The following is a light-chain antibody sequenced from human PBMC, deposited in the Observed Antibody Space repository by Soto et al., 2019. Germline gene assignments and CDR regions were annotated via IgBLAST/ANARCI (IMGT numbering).Light chain of an antibody. V-gene: IGLV2-23*01. CDR3: CSYAGSSTHVV. CDR2: EGS. Sequence: QSALTQPACVSGSPGQSITISCTGTSSDVGSYNLVSWYQQHPGKAPKRMIYEGSKRPSGVSHRFSGSKSGNTASLAISRLQAEYEADYYCCSYAGSSTHVVLGGGTKLTVL. CDR1: SSDVGSYNL. J-gene: IGLJ2*01.